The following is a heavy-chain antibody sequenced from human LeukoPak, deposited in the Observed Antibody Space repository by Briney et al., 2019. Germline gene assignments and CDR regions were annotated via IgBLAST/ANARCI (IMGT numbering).Heavy chain of an antibody. Sequence: SQTLSLTCAVSGGSISSGGYSWSWIRQPPGKGLEWIGYIHHSGSTYYNPSLKSRVTISVDRSKNQFSLKLSSVTAADTAVYYCARGEVVPSFDPWGQGTLVTVSS. CDR2: IHHSGST. D-gene: IGHD3-22*01. V-gene: IGHV4-30-2*01. CDR3: ARGEVVPSFDP. CDR1: GGSISSGGYS. J-gene: IGHJ5*02.